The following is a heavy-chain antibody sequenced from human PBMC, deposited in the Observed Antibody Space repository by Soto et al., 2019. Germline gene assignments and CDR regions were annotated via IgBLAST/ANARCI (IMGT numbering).Heavy chain of an antibody. CDR2: IDPSDSYT. J-gene: IGHJ6*03. D-gene: IGHD2-2*01. V-gene: IGHV5-10-1*01. Sequence: PGESLKISCKGSGYSFTSYWISWERQMPGKGLEWMGRIDPSDSYTNYSPSFQGHVTISADKSISTAYLQWSSLKASDTAMYYCARLGGGCSSTSCYIYYYYYYMDVWGKGTTVTVSS. CDR3: ARLGGGCSSTSCYIYYYYYYMDV. CDR1: GYSFTSYW.